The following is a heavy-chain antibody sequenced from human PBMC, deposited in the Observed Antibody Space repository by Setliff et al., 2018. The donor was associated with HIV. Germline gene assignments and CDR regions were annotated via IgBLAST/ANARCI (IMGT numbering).Heavy chain of an antibody. CDR3: LRERNFWSRSPG. V-gene: IGHV3-48*03. CDR2: ISSSGRTI. J-gene: IGHJ4*02. Sequence: GGSLRLSCAASGFTFSSYEMNWVRQSPGKWLEWLSYISSSGRTIYYADSVKGRFTISRDNAKNSLSLQMNSLRAEDTAVYYCLRERNFWSRSPGWGQGTLVTVSS. CDR1: GFTFSSYE. D-gene: IGHD3-3*01.